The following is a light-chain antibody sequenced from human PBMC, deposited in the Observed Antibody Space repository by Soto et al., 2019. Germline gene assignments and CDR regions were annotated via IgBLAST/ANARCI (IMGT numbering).Light chain of an antibody. V-gene: IGKV3-15*01. CDR1: QSVSSN. CDR3: QQRGNRPPWT. Sequence: EIVMTQSPATLSVSPGEIATLSCSASQSVSSNLALYQQKPGQAPRLLIYGASTRATGIPARFSGSGSGTDFTLTISSLEPEDFAVYYCQQRGNRPPWTFGQGTKVDIK. J-gene: IGKJ1*01. CDR2: GAS.